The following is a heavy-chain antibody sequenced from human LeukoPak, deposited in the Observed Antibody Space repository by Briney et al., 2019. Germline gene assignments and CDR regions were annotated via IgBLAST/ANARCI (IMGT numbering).Heavy chain of an antibody. J-gene: IGHJ4*02. CDR1: GGSINNCY. Sequence: SETLSLTCTVSGGSINNCYWNWIRQPPGKGLEWIGYIYYSGSTNSNPSLKSRVTISVDTSKNQFSLKLNSVTAADTAVYYCARGYYYDNSGPEFDYWGQGTLVTVSS. V-gene: IGHV4-59*01. CDR2: IYYSGST. D-gene: IGHD3-22*01. CDR3: ARGYYYDNSGPEFDY.